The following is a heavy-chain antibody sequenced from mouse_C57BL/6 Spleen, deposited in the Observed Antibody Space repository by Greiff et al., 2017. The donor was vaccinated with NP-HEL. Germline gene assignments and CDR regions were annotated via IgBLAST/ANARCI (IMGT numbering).Heavy chain of an antibody. V-gene: IGHV5-9-1*02. J-gene: IGHJ2*01. CDR1: GFTFSSYA. CDR3: TRDQDYDYDVYFDY. CDR2: ISSGGDYI. Sequence: EVKLVESGEGLVKPGGSLKLSCAASGFTFSSYAMSWVRQTPEKRLEWVAYISSGGDYIYYADTVKGRFTISRDNARNTLYLQMSSLKSEDTAMYYCTRDQDYDYDVYFDYWGQGTTLTVSS. D-gene: IGHD2-4*01.